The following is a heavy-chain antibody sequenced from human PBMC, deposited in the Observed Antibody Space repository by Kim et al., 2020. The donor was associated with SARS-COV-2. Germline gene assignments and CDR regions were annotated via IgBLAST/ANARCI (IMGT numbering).Heavy chain of an antibody. D-gene: IGHD1-26*01. J-gene: IGHJ5*02. CDR3: ARGWKGYSGSYGFDP. V-gene: IGHV1-18*01. CDR2: ISAYNGNT. Sequence: ASVKVSCKASGYTFTSYGISWVRQAPGQGLEWMGWISAYNGNTNYAQKLQGRVTMTTDTSTSTAYMELRSLRSDDTAVYYCARGWKGYSGSYGFDPWGQGTLVTVSS. CDR1: GYTFTSYG.